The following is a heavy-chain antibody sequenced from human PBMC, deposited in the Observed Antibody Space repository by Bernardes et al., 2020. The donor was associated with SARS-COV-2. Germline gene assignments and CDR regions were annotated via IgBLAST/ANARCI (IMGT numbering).Heavy chain of an antibody. Sequence: GGSLRLSCAASGFTFASHGMHWVRQAPGKGLEWVALVWSDGRNKYYADSVKGRFTISRDNSRNTLYLEMNSLRAEDTAVYYCARDMEMTTITYYYDYWGQGTLVTVSS. CDR2: VWSDGRNK. CDR1: GFTFASHG. V-gene: IGHV3-33*01. J-gene: IGHJ4*02. D-gene: IGHD4-4*01. CDR3: ARDMEMTTITYYYDY.